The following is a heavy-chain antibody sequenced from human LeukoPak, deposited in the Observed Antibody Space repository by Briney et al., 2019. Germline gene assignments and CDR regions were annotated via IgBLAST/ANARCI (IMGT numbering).Heavy chain of an antibody. CDR1: GGSISSYY. J-gene: IGHJ4*02. CDR2: IYYSGST. Sequence: KPSATLSLTCTVSGGSISSYYWSWIRQPPGKGLEWIGYIYYSGSTNYNPSLKSRVTISVDTPKNQFSLKLNSVTAADTAVYYCARLYDILTGFDYWGQGTLVTVSS. D-gene: IGHD3-9*01. V-gene: IGHV4-59*01. CDR3: ARLYDILTGFDY.